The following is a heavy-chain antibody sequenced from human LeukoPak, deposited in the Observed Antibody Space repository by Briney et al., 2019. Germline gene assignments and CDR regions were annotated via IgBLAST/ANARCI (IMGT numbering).Heavy chain of an antibody. V-gene: IGHV1-69*05. CDR1: GFSFPNYG. J-gene: IGHJ6*03. CDR3: ARGLELRRYYYYYYMDV. CDR2: IIPIFGTA. Sequence: ASVKVSCKASGFSFPNYGISWVRQAPGQGLEWMGGIIPIFGTANYAQKFQGRVTITTDESTSTAYMELSSLRSEDTAVYYCARGLELRRYYYYYYMDVWGKGTTVTVSS. D-gene: IGHD1-7*01.